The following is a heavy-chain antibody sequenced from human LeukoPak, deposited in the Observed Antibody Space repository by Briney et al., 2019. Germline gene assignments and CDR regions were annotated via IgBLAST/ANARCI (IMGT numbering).Heavy chain of an antibody. CDR2: IYYSGST. J-gene: IGHJ4*02. Sequence: SETLSLTCTVSGGSISSSSYYWGWIRQPPGKGLEWIGSIYYSGSTYYNPSLKSRVTISVDTSKNQFSLKLSSVTAADTAVYYCARQSSEIATIYKGHPIDYWGQGTLVTVSS. CDR3: ARQSSEIATIYKGHPIDY. V-gene: IGHV4-39*01. D-gene: IGHD5-24*01. CDR1: GGSISSSSYY.